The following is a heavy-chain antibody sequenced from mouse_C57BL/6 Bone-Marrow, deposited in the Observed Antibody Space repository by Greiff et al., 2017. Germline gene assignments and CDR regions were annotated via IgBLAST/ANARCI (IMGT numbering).Heavy chain of an antibody. V-gene: IGHV1-74*01. CDR2: IHPSDSDT. CDR3: AIEGITTVVATDD. Sequence: VQLQQPGAELVKPGASVKVSCKASGYTFTSYWMHWVKQRPGQGLEWIGRIHPSDSDTNYNQKFKGKATLTVDKSSSTAYMQLSSLTSEDSAVDYGAIEGITTVVATDDWGQGTTLTVSS. J-gene: IGHJ2*01. CDR1: GYTFTSYW. D-gene: IGHD1-1*01.